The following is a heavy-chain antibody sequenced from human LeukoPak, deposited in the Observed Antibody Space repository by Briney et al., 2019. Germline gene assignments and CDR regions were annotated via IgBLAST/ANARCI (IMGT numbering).Heavy chain of an antibody. D-gene: IGHD2-15*01. CDR3: TKLSIMVVAATYLDY. Sequence: GGSLRLSCAASGFTFSSYAMHWVRQAPGKGLECVAIISGSGGSTYYADSVKGRFTISRDNSKNTLYLQMNSLGAEDTAIYYCTKLSIMVVAATYLDYWGQGTLVTVSS. J-gene: IGHJ4*02. CDR1: GFTFSSYA. V-gene: IGHV3-23*01. CDR2: ISGSGGST.